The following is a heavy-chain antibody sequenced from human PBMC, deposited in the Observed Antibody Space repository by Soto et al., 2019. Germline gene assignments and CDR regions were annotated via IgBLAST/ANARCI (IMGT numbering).Heavy chain of an antibody. CDR3: ARDLDDRWGGARYYYGMDV. J-gene: IGHJ6*02. D-gene: IGHD3-10*01. Sequence: QVQLVQSGAEVKKPGASVKVSCKASGYTFTSYGISWVRQAPGQGLEWMGWISAYNGNTNYAQKLQGRVTMTTDTATSTAYMSLSSLRSDDTAVYYCARDLDDRWGGARYYYGMDVWGQGTTVTVSS. V-gene: IGHV1-18*01. CDR1: GYTFTSYG. CDR2: ISAYNGNT.